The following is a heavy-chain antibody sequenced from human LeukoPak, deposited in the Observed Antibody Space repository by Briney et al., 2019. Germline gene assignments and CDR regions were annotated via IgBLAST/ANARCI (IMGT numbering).Heavy chain of an antibody. V-gene: IGHV4-39*07. CDR3: ARDKEGYFDY. CDR2: IYYSGST. Sequence: PGGSLRLSCAASGFTFSNYGMNWIRQPPGKGLEWIGSIYYSGSTYYNPSLKSRVTISVDTSKNQFSLKLSSVTAADTAVYYCARDKEGYFDYWGQGTLVTVSS. CDR1: GFTFSNYG. J-gene: IGHJ4*02.